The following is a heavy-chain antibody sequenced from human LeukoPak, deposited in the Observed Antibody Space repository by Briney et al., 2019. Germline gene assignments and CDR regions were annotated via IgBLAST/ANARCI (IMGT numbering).Heavy chain of an antibody. CDR3: ARDLAPVFGYFDY. CDR2: ISYDGSNK. Sequence: GGSLRLSCAASGFTFSSYGMHWVRQAPGKGLEWVAVISYDGSNKYYADSVKGRFTISRDNSKNTLYLQMNSLRAEDTAVYYCARDLAPVFGYFDYWGQGTLMTVSS. V-gene: IGHV3-30*03. J-gene: IGHJ4*02. D-gene: IGHD3-10*02. CDR1: GFTFSSYG.